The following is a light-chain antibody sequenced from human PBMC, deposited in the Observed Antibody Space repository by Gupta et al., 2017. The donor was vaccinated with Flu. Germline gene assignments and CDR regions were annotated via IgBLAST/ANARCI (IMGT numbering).Light chain of an antibody. CDR2: AAS. Sequence: SSLSASVGDSVTITCRASQSISTYLNWYQQKAGEAPKVLIYAASSLKIGVPSRFRGSGSGTEFTLTITSVQPEDFATYDCQQTATTPRCRFGQGTKLDIK. J-gene: IGKJ2*04. CDR3: QQTATTPRCR. CDR1: QSISTY. V-gene: IGKV1-39*01.